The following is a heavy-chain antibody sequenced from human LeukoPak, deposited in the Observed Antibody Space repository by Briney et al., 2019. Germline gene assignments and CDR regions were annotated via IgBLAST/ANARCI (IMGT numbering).Heavy chain of an antibody. J-gene: IGHJ4*02. Sequence: GGSLRLSCAASGFTVSSNYMSWVRQAPGKGLEWVSVIYTGGSTFYTDSVKGRFTISRDNSKNTLYLQMNSLRAEDTAVYYCARGDFDYWGQGTLVPVSS. CDR3: ARGDFDY. CDR1: GFTVSSNY. CDR2: IYTGGST. V-gene: IGHV3-53*01.